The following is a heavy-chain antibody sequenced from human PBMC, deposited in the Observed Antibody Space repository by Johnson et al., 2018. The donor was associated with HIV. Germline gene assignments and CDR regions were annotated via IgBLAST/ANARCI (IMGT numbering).Heavy chain of an antibody. CDR1: GFTFSSYA. D-gene: IGHD6-13*01. J-gene: IGHJ3*02. CDR2: ISYDGSNK. V-gene: IGHV3-30-3*01. CDR3: AKDRYSSSPDAFDI. Sequence: QVQLVESGGGLVQPGGSLRLSCAASGFTFSSYAMHWVRQAPGKGLEWVAVISYDGSNKYYADSVKGRFTISRDNSKNTLYLQMNSLRAEDTAVYYCAKDRYSSSPDAFDIWGQGTMVTVSS.